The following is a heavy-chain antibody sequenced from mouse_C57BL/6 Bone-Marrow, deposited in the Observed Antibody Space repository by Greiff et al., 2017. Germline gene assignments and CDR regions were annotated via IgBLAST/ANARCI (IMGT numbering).Heavy chain of an antibody. CDR2: ISDGGSYT. CDR3: ARVDYKYYYAMDY. J-gene: IGHJ4*01. CDR1: GFTFSSYA. Sequence: DVHLVESGGGLVKPGGSLKLSCAASGFTFSSYAMSWVRQTPEKRLEWVATISDGGSYTYYPDNVKGRFTISRDNAKNNLYLQMSHLKSEDTAMYYCARVDYKYYYAMDYWGQGTSVTVSS. D-gene: IGHD2-4*01. V-gene: IGHV5-4*01.